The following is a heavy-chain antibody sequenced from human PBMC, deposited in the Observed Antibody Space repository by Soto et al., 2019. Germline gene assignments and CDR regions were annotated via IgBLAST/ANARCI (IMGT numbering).Heavy chain of an antibody. CDR3: AKRPASIITFDY. Sequence: GGSLRLSCAASGFTFSNYAMSWVRQAPGKVLEWVSTFIGIGVSTYYADSVKGRFTISRDNSKNMFFLQINSLRDDDSAVYYCAKRPASIITFDYWGQGTPVTVSS. CDR2: FIGIGVST. V-gene: IGHV3-23*01. D-gene: IGHD2-2*01. J-gene: IGHJ4*02. CDR1: GFTFSNYA.